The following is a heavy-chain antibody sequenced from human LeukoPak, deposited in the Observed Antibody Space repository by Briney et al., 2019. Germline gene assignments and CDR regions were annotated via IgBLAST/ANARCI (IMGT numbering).Heavy chain of an antibody. CDR2: IVVGSGNT. CDR1: GFTFTSSA. V-gene: IGHV1-58*01. Sequence: ASVKVSCKASGFTFTSSAVQWVRQARGQRLEWIGWIVVGSGNTNYAQKFQERVTITRDMSTSTAYMELSSLRSEDTAVYYCAADGTVYSGYDYPLLERIDAFDIWGQGTMVTVSS. D-gene: IGHD5-12*01. J-gene: IGHJ3*02. CDR3: AADGTVYSGYDYPLLERIDAFDI.